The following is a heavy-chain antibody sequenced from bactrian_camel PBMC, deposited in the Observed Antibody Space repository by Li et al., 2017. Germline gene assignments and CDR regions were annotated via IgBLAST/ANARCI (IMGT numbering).Heavy chain of an antibody. CDR2: INYGGFNT. D-gene: IGHD6*01. V-gene: IGHV3S31*01. CDR1: GFTFSTHA. CDR3: ATVRYGGAWYGYDFNY. Sequence: VQLVESGGGSVQAGGSLRLSCAASGFTFSTHAMSWVRQAPGKEPEWIAAINYGGFNTYYTDSVKGRFTISRDNAKNTVYLQMNSLKSEDTALYYCATVRYGGAWYGYDFNYWGQGTQVTVS. J-gene: IGHJ6*01.